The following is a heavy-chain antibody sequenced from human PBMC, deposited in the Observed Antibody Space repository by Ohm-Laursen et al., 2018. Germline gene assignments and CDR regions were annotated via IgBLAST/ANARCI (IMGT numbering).Heavy chain of an antibody. V-gene: IGHV3-7*01. CDR3: ARSITADY. J-gene: IGHJ4*02. CDR1: GFTFRNSW. Sequence: SLRLSCAAFGFTFRNSWMTWVRQSPGKGLEWVANIKGDGTETYYVDSVKGRFTISRDNAKNSLYLQMNSLRAEDTAVYYCARSITADYWGQGTLVTVSS. CDR2: IKGDGTET. D-gene: IGHD1-20*01.